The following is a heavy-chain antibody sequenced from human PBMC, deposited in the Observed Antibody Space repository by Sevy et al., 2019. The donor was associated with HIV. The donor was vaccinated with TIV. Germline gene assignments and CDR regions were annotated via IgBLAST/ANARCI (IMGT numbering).Heavy chain of an antibody. Sequence: ASVKVSCKTSGGTFSSYVINWVRQAPGQGLEWMGGMIPLLGTTNYAQKFQGRVTITADESTNRVHMELSSLRSEDTAVYYCARDRVDFYHYYGMDVWGQGTTVTVSS. V-gene: IGHV1-69*13. D-gene: IGHD3-3*01. CDR1: GGTFSSYV. CDR2: MIPLLGTT. J-gene: IGHJ6*02. CDR3: ARDRVDFYHYYGMDV.